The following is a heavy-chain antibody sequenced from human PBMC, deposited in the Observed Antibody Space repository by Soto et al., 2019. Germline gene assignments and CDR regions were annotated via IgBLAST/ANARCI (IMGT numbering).Heavy chain of an antibody. CDR2: IYHSGST. CDR3: ARETVTAGWFDP. D-gene: IGHD4-17*01. CDR1: GGSISSGGYS. V-gene: IGHV4-30-2*01. Sequence: QLQLQESGSGLVKPSQTLSLTCAVSGGSISSGGYSWSWIRQPPGKGLEWIGYIYHSGSTYYTPSIKSRVTISVDRSKNQCSLKLSSVTAADTAVYYCARETVTAGWFDPWGQGTLVTVS. J-gene: IGHJ5*02.